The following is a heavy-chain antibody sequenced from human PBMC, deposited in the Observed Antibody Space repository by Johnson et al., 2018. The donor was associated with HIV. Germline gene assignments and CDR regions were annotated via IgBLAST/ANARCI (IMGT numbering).Heavy chain of an antibody. CDR3: AKHSSSWYDDAFDI. Sequence: VQLVESGGGLVKPGGSLRLSCTASEFSFSDYSLRCLRQAPGKGLEWVAFTRYDGSNKYYADSVKGRFTISRDNSKNTLYLQMNSLRAEDTAVYYCAKHSSSWYDDAFDIWGQGTMVTVSS. CDR1: EFSFSDYS. D-gene: IGHD6-13*01. V-gene: IGHV3-30*02. J-gene: IGHJ3*02. CDR2: TRYDGSNK.